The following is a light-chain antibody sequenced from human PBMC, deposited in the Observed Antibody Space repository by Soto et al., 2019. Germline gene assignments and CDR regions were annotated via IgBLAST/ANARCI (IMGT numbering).Light chain of an antibody. J-gene: IGKJ1*01. CDR1: QSVSSN. Sequence: EIVMTQSPATLSVSPGERATLSCRASQSVSSNLAWYQQKPGQAPRLLIYGASTRATGIPARFSGSGSGTEVGLTISSRQSADFAVYYCKQYNSSAPEGTLGQGPKVDIK. V-gene: IGKV3-15*01. CDR3: KQYNSSAPEGT. CDR2: GAS.